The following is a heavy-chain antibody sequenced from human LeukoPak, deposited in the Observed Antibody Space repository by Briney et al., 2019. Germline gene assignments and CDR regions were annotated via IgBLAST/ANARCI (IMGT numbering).Heavy chain of an antibody. Sequence: SETLSLTCTVSGGSISSYYWSWIRQPPGKGLEWIGYIYYSGSTNYNPSLKSRVTISVDTSKNQFSLKLSSVTAADTAVYYCAAYYYDSSGYYYVTRTTLVDYWGQGTLVTVSS. D-gene: IGHD3-22*01. V-gene: IGHV4-59*08. CDR2: IYYSGST. CDR1: GGSISSYY. CDR3: AAYYYDSSGYYYVTRTTLVDY. J-gene: IGHJ4*02.